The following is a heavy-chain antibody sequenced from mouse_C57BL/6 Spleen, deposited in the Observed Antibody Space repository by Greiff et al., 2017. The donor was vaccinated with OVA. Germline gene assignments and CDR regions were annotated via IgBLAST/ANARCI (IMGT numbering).Heavy chain of an antibody. CDR1: GFSLTSYG. CDR3: ARNSPLGYFDV. Sequence: VQRVESGPGLVQPSQSLSITCTVSGFSLTSYGVHWVRQSPGKGLEWLGVIWSGGSTDYNAAFISRLSISKDNSKSQVFFKMNSLQADDTAIYYCARNSPLGYFDVWGTGTTVTVSS. V-gene: IGHV2-2*01. CDR2: IWSGGST. J-gene: IGHJ1*03.